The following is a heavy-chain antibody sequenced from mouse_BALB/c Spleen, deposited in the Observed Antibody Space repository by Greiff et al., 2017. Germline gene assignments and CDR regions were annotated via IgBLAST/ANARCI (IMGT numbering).Heavy chain of an antibody. V-gene: IGHV1S41*01. J-gene: IGHJ4*01. CDR3: ARSDPTTVVAPYYAMDY. CDR1: GYTFTSYW. CDR2: IAPGSGST. D-gene: IGHD1-1*01. Sequence: DLVKPGASVKLSCKASGYTFTSYWINWIKQRPGQGLEWIGRIAPGSGSTYYNEMFKGKATLTVDTSSSTAYIQLSSLSSEDSAVYFCARSDPTTVVAPYYAMDYWGQGTSVTVSS.